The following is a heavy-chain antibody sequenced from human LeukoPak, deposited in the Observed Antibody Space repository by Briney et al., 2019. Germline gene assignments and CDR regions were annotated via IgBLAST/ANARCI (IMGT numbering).Heavy chain of an antibody. V-gene: IGHV3-33*06. CDR3: AKADSSGYYYGNYYYYYMDV. Sequence: PGRSLRLSCAASGFTFSSYGMHWVRQAPGKGLEWVAVIWYDGSNKYYADSVKGRFTISRDNSKNTLYLQMNSLRAEDTAVYYCAKADSSGYYYGNYYYYYMDVWSKGTTVTVSS. D-gene: IGHD3-22*01. CDR2: IWYDGSNK. CDR1: GFTFSSYG. J-gene: IGHJ6*03.